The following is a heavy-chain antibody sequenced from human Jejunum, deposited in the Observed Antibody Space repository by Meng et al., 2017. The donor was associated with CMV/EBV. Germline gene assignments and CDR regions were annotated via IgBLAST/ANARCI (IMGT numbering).Heavy chain of an antibody. CDR3: ARGGGNTRFDY. J-gene: IGHJ4*02. Sequence: CVASGFTFSPYWMGWGRQTPWKGLEWVANINQHGSEESYVGSVKGRFTISRDNAKNSLYLQMNSLRAEDTAVYYCARGGGNTRFDYWGQGTLVTVSS. V-gene: IGHV3-7*01. CDR2: INQHGSEE. CDR1: GFTFSPYW. D-gene: IGHD3-16*01.